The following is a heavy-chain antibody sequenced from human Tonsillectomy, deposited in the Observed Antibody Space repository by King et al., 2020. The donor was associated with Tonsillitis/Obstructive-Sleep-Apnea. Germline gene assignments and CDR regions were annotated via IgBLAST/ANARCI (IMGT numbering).Heavy chain of an antibody. CDR2: IKTDGSSK. J-gene: IGHJ4*02. V-gene: IGHV3-74*01. CDR1: GFTFSNYW. D-gene: IGHD3-10*01. CDR3: ASGDYYFDS. Sequence: VQLVESGGGLVQPGGSLRLSCAASGFTFSNYWMHWVRHAPGKGLVWVSRIKTDGSSKSYADSVKGRFTISRDNAKNTLYLQMNSLRAEDTAVYYCASGDYYFDSWGQGTLVTVSS.